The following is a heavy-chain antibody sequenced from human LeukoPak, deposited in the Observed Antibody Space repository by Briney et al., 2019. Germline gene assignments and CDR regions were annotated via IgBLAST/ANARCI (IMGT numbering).Heavy chain of an antibody. CDR2: INHSGST. J-gene: IGHJ4*02. Sequence: PSETLSLTCAAYGGSFSGYYWSWIRQPPGKGLEWIGEINHSGSTNYNPSLKSRVTISVDTSKNQFSLKLSSVTAADTAVYYCARSRYCSGGSCYYEPYYFDYWGQGTLVTVSS. CDR1: GGSFSGYY. V-gene: IGHV4-34*01. D-gene: IGHD2-15*01. CDR3: ARSRYCSGGSCYYEPYYFDY.